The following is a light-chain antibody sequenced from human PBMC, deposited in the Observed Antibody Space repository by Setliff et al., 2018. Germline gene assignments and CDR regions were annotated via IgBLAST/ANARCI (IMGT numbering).Light chain of an antibody. V-gene: IGLV2-14*01. CDR2: EVS. CDR3: SSYTSSGTDV. CDR1: SSDIGGYTY. J-gene: IGLJ1*01. Sequence: QSVLAQPASVSGSPGQSITISCTGTSSDIGGYTYVSWYQQHPGKAPKFMIYEVSNRPSGVSNRFSGSKSGNTASLTISGLQAEDEADYYCSSYTSSGTDVFGSGTKVTVL.